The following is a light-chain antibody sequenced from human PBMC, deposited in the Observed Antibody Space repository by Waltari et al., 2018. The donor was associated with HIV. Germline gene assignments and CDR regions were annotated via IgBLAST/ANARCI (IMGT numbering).Light chain of an antibody. CDR3: ASFTSGRLNV. CDR2: DVY. CDR1: SSDVGAYEY. V-gene: IGLV2-14*03. J-gene: IGLJ1*01. Sequence: QSALTQPASVSGSPGQSLTISCTGTSSDVGAYEYVSCYQQHPGKVPKLLIYDVYNRPSRISNRFSGSKSGNTASLTISGLQAEDEAAYYCASFTSGRLNVFGTGTKVTVL.